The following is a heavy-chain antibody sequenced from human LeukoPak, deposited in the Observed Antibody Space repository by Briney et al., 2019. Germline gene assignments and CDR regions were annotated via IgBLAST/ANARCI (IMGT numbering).Heavy chain of an antibody. J-gene: IGHJ4*02. CDR2: ISSSGSTI. V-gene: IGHV3-48*03. CDR1: GFTFSSYE. Sequence: GGSLRLSCAASGFTFSSYEMNWVRQAPGKGLEWVSYISSSGSTIYYADSVKGRFTISRDNAKNSLYLQMNSLRAEDTAVYYCARDWGQTYYYDSRGPFDYWGQGTLVTVSS. CDR3: ARDWGQTYYYDSRGPFDY. D-gene: IGHD3-22*01.